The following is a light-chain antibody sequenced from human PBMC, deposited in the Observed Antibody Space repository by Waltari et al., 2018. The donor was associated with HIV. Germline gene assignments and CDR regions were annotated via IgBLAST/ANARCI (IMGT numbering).Light chain of an antibody. CDR2: AAS. V-gene: IGKV1-27*01. J-gene: IGKJ3*01. CDR1: QGIGNS. Sequence: DIQMTQSPSSLSASVGDRITISCRATQGIGNSLAWYQQKPGRAPKLLIYAASTLQLGVASRFNGSGTGTDFTLTITRLRPEDFATYYCQKYSNAPYTFGPGTTVDIK. CDR3: QKYSNAPYT.